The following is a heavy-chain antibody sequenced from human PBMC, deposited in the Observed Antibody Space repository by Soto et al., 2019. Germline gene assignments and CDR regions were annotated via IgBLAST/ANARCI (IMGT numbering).Heavy chain of an antibody. CDR1: GGTFSSYA. J-gene: IGHJ4*02. V-gene: IGHV1-69*13. Sequence: SVKVSCKASGGTFSSYAISWVRQAPGQGLEWMGGIIPIFGTANYAQKFQGRVTITADESTSTAYMELSSLRSEDTAVYYCARFDYDSSGSPRWGQGTLVTVSS. CDR3: ARFDYDSSGSPR. CDR2: IIPIFGTA. D-gene: IGHD3-22*01.